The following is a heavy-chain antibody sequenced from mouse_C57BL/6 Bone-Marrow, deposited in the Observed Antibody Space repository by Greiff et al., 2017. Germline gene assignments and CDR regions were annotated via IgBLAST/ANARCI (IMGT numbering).Heavy chain of an antibody. CDR3: ARQGGDY. CDR1: GFTFSDYY. V-gene: IGHV5-12*01. CDR2: ISNGGGST. Sequence: EVKLMESGGGLVQPGGSLKLSCAASGFTFSDYYMYWVRQTPEKRLEWVAYISNGGGSTYYPDTVKCRFTISRDNAKNTLYLQMSRLKSEDTAMYYCARQGGDYWGQGTTLTVSS. J-gene: IGHJ2*01.